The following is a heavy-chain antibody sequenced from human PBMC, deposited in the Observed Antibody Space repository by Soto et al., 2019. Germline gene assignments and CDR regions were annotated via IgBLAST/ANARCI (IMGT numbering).Heavy chain of an antibody. CDR2: IWYDGSNK. D-gene: IGHD6-13*01. Sequence: QVQLVESGGGVVQPGRSLRLSCAASGFTLSSYGMHWVRQAPGKGLEWVAVIWYDGSNKYYADSVKGRFTISRDNSKNTLYLQMNSLSAEDTAVYYCARDRTEAAAGSDFWGQGTLVTVSS. V-gene: IGHV3-33*01. CDR1: GFTLSSYG. CDR3: ARDRTEAAAGSDF. J-gene: IGHJ4*02.